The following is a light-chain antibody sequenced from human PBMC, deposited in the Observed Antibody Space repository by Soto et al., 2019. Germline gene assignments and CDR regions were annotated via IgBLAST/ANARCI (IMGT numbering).Light chain of an antibody. J-gene: IGLJ2*01. Sequence: QSVLTQPPSASGTPGQRVTISCSGSASSIGTNTVNWYRQLPGTDPKLLIYGDNQRPSGVPDRFSGSKSGTSASLAISGLQSEDEAEYYCAAWDGSLNNVLFGGGTKLTVL. CDR1: ASSIGTNT. CDR3: AAWDGSLNNVL. CDR2: GDN. V-gene: IGLV1-44*01.